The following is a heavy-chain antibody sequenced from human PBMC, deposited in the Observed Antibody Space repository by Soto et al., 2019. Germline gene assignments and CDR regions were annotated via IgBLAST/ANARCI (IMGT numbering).Heavy chain of an antibody. V-gene: IGHV1-3*01. Sequence: ASVKVSCKASGYTFTSYGISWVRQAPGQRLEWMGWINCGNGDTEYSQKFQGRVTITRDTSASTAYMDLTSLKSEDTAVYYCARPLSGSYDYWGQGTLVTVSS. CDR1: GYTFTSYG. D-gene: IGHD1-26*01. J-gene: IGHJ4*02. CDR3: ARPLSGSYDY. CDR2: INCGNGDT.